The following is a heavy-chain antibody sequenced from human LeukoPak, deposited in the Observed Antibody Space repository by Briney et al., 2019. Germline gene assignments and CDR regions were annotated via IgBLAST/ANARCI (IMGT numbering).Heavy chain of an antibody. Sequence: QPSETLSLTFTVSGGSISSYYWSWIPQPPGKGLEMIGYIYYSRSTNYNPCLKSRVTISVDKSKNQFSLKLSSVTAADTAVYYCASFPYYDSSGYYGTLHGHGGFDYWGQGTLVTVSS. V-gene: IGHV4-59*12. CDR3: ASFPYYDSSGYYGTLHGHGGFDY. CDR1: GGSISSYY. CDR2: IYYSRST. J-gene: IGHJ4*02. D-gene: IGHD3-22*01.